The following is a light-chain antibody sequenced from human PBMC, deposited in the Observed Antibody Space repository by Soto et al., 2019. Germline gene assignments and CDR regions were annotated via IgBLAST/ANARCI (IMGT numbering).Light chain of an antibody. V-gene: IGKV3-15*01. CDR1: QSVSSN. Sequence: EIVLTQSQDTLSVSPGERATLSCLASQSVSSNLAWYQQKPGQAPRLLIYGASTRATGIPARFSGSGSGTEFTLTISSLQSADFAVYYCQQYGSPPITFGQGTRLEI. J-gene: IGKJ5*01. CDR2: GAS. CDR3: QQYGSPPIT.